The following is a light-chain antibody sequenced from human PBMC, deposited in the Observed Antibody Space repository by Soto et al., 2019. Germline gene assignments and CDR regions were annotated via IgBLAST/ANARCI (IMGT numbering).Light chain of an antibody. CDR3: QQYINAPQT. V-gene: IGKV4-1*01. Sequence: DIVLTQSPDSLAVSLGERATINCKSSQSVLYSPNNKNYLAWYQQKPGQPPKLLVYWSSTRESGVPDRFSGSGSETDFTLTINSLQAEDVAFYYCQQYINAPQTFGQGTKVEIK. CDR1: QSVLYSPNNKNY. J-gene: IGKJ1*01. CDR2: WSS.